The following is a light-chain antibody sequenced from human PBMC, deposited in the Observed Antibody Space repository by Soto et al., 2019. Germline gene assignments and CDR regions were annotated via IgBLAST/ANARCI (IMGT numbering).Light chain of an antibody. CDR3: SSYTGSSTVV. J-gene: IGLJ2*01. CDR1: SSDVGAFDS. V-gene: IGLV2-14*01. Sequence: QSALTQPPSASGSLGQSVTISCIGSSSDVGAFDSVSWYQQHPGKAPKLMIYEVSNRPSGVSHRFSGSKSGNTASLTISGLQAEDEADYYCSSYTGSSTVVFGGGTKLTVL. CDR2: EVS.